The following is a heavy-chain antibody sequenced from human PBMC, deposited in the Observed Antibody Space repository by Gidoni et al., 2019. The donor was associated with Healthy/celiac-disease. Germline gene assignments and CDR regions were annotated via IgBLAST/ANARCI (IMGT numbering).Heavy chain of an antibody. V-gene: IGHV3-30-3*01. CDR1: GFTFSSYA. CDR3: ARERGSPAQLVGATIGYYYGMDV. J-gene: IGHJ6*02. D-gene: IGHD1-26*01. Sequence: QVQLVESGGGVVQPGRSLRLSCAASGFTFSSYAMHGVRQAPGTGLEWVAVISYDGSNKYYADSVKGRFTISRDNSKNTLYLQMNSLRAEDTAVYYCARERGSPAQLVGATIGYYYGMDVWGQGTTVTVSS. CDR2: ISYDGSNK.